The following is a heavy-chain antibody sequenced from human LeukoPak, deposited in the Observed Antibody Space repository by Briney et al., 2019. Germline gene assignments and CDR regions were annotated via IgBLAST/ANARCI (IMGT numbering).Heavy chain of an antibody. D-gene: IGHD2-2*01. V-gene: IGHV1-18*01. Sequence: ASVKVSCKASGYTFTSYGISWVRQAPGQGLEWMGWISAYNGNTNYAQKLQGRVTMTTDTSTSTAYMELRSLRSDDTAVYYCARVSSTTRRYYYFDYWGQGTLVTVSS. CDR2: ISAYNGNT. CDR1: GYTFTSYG. CDR3: ARVSSTTRRYYYFDY. J-gene: IGHJ4*02.